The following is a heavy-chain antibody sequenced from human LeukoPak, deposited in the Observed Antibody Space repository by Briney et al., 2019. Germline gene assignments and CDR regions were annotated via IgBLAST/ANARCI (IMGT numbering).Heavy chain of an antibody. J-gene: IGHJ2*01. D-gene: IGHD4-17*01. CDR2: IYYSGST. CDR1: GGSISSYY. V-gene: IGHV4-59*08. CDR3: ARLDYGPWYFDL. Sequence: SETLSLTCTVSGGSISSYYWSWIRQPPGKGLEWIGYIYYSGSTNYNPSLKSRVTISVDTSKNQFSLKLSSVTAADTAVYYCARLDYGPWYFDLWGRGTLVTVSS.